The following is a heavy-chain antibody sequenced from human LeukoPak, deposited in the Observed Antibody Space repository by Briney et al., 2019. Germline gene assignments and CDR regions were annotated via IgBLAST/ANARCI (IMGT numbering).Heavy chain of an antibody. V-gene: IGHV3-48*03. Sequence: GESLRLSRAASGFTFIGYDMNWVRQAPGKGLEWVSHISGSGGTIYYADSVKGRFTISRDNAKNSLYLQMNSLRAEDTAVYYCSRGRLFGDYWGQGALVTVSS. CDR1: GFTFIGYD. CDR2: ISGSGGTI. D-gene: IGHD2-21*02. J-gene: IGHJ4*02. CDR3: SRGRLFGDY.